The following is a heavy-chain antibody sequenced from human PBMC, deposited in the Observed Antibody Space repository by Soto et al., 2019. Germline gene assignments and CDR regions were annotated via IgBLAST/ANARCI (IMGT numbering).Heavy chain of an antibody. Sequence: QVQLVQSGAEVKKPGSSVKVSCKASGGTFSSYTISWVRQAPGQGLEWMGRIIPILGIANYAQKFQGRVTITADKSTSTAYMELSSLRSEDTAVYYCARLVAGGYDWLGYYYGMDVWGQGTTVTVSS. V-gene: IGHV1-69*02. CDR1: GGTFSSYT. D-gene: IGHD5-12*01. CDR3: ARLVAGGYDWLGYYYGMDV. CDR2: IIPILGIA. J-gene: IGHJ6*02.